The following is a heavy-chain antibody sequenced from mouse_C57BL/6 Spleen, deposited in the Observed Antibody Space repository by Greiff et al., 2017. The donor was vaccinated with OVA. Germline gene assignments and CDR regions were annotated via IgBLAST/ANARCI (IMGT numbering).Heavy chain of an antibody. CDR3: ARPYGSSPLLGY. V-gene: IGHV1-64*01. Sequence: QVQLQQPGAELVKPGASVKLSCKASGYTFTSYWMHWVKQRPGQGLEWIGMIHPNSGSTNYNEKFKSKATLTVDKSSSTAYMQRSSLTSEDSAVYYCARPYGSSPLLGYWGQGTTLTVSS. D-gene: IGHD1-1*01. CDR1: GYTFTSYW. J-gene: IGHJ2*01. CDR2: IHPNSGST.